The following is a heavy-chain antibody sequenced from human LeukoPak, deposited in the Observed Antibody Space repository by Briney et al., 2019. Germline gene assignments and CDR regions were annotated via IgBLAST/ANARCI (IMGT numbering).Heavy chain of an antibody. D-gene: IGHD6-13*01. Sequence: GGSLRLSCAASGFTFSSYSMNWVRQAPGKGLEWVSSISSSSSYIYYADSVKGRFTISRDNAKNSLYLQMNSLRAEDTAVYYCASAIVATGSSDYWGQGTLVTVSS. CDR1: GFTFSSYS. CDR3: ASAIVATGSSDY. J-gene: IGHJ4*02. V-gene: IGHV3-21*01. CDR2: ISSSSSYI.